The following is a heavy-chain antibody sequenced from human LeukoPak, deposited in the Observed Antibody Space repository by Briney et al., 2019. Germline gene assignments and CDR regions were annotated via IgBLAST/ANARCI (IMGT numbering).Heavy chain of an antibody. CDR1: GFHFASYE. Sequence: PGGSLRLSCAASGFHFASYEMTWVRQAPGKGLEWVSYISTSDSTKYYPDSVKGRFTISRDNAKNSLYLQMNSLRAEDTAVYYCARHRSYYDSGNYFDYWGQGTLVTVSS. CDR2: ISTSDSTK. V-gene: IGHV3-48*03. J-gene: IGHJ4*02. D-gene: IGHD3-10*01. CDR3: ARHRSYYDSGNYFDY.